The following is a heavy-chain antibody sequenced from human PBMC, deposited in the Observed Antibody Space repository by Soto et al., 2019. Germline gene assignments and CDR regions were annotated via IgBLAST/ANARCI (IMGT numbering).Heavy chain of an antibody. CDR2: IGNDTGTK. Sequence: EVQLVESGGGLVQPGGSVRLSCVASGFSFSKYSMNWVRQAPGKGLEWISYIGNDTGTKYYADSVKGRFTISRDNAKNSLYLQMNSLRGDDTALYYCEGAGHWSSWGQGTLVTVSS. CDR3: EGAGHWSS. D-gene: IGHD6-19*01. V-gene: IGHV3-48*01. J-gene: IGHJ5*02. CDR1: GFSFSKYS.